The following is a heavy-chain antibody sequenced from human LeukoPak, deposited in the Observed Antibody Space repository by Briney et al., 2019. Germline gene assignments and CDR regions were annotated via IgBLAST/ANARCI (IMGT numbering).Heavy chain of an antibody. CDR2: IFHTGST. Sequence: SETLSLTCTVSGYSISSGYYWAWIRQPPGKGLEWIGSIFHTGSTYHNPSLKSRVTISIDTSKNQFSLKLNSVTAADTAVYYCARDHSSSSEDYWGQGTLVTVSS. J-gene: IGHJ4*02. V-gene: IGHV4-38-2*02. CDR1: GYSISSGYY. D-gene: IGHD6-13*01. CDR3: ARDHSSSSEDY.